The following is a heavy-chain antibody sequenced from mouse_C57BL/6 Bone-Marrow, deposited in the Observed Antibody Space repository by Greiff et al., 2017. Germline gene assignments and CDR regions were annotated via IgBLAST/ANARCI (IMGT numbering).Heavy chain of an antibody. Sequence: VQLQQSGAELVRPGTSVKLSCKASGYTFTSYWMHWVKQRPGQGLEWIGVIDPSDSYTNYNQKFKGKATLTVDTSSSTAYMQLSSLTSEDSAVYSYARGFFNTVIAPPCFAYWGQGTLVTVSA. V-gene: IGHV1-59*01. CDR3: ARGFFNTVIAPPCFAY. J-gene: IGHJ3*01. CDR1: GYTFTSYW. D-gene: IGHD1-1*01. CDR2: IDPSDSYT.